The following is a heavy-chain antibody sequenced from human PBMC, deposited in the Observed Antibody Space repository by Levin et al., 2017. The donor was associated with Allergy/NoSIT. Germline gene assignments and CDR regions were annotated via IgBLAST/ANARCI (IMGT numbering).Heavy chain of an antibody. CDR2: IWYDGSNK. CDR3: ARDTYYYDSSGVTGYFDY. V-gene: IGHV3-33*01. J-gene: IGHJ4*02. D-gene: IGHD3-22*01. CDR1: GFTFSSYG. Sequence: LSLTCAASGFTFSSYGMHWVRQAPGKGLEWVAVIWYDGSNKYYADSVKGRFTISRDNSKNTLYLQMNSLRAEDTAVYYCARDTYYYDSSGVTGYFDYWGQGTLVTVSS.